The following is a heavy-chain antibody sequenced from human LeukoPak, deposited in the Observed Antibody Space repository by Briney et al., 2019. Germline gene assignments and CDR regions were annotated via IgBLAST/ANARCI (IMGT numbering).Heavy chain of an antibody. D-gene: IGHD2-2*01. Sequence: PGGSLRLSCAASGFTFSSYAMSCVRQAPGKGLEWVSAISGSGGSTYYADSVKGRFTISRDNSKNTLYLQMNSLRAEDTAVYYCAKDQGFVVVPAAMDYWGQGTLVTVSS. V-gene: IGHV3-23*01. J-gene: IGHJ4*02. CDR3: AKDQGFVVVPAAMDY. CDR2: ISGSGGST. CDR1: GFTFSSYA.